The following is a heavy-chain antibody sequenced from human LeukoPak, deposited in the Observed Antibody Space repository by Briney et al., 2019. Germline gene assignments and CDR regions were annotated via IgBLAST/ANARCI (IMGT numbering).Heavy chain of an antibody. Sequence: GGSARLSCAASGFTFSSNGMHWVRQAPGKGLEWVAVIWYDGSKKYYADSVKGRFTISRDNSKNTLYLQMNSLRAEDTAVYYCARLSGSFLDYWGQGTLVTVSS. CDR1: GFTFSSNG. V-gene: IGHV3-33*01. CDR2: IWYDGSKK. CDR3: ARLSGSFLDY. D-gene: IGHD1-26*01. J-gene: IGHJ4*02.